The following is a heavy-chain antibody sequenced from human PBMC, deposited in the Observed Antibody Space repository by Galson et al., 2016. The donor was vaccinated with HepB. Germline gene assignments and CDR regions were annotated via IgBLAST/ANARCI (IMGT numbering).Heavy chain of an antibody. D-gene: IGHD3-3*01. J-gene: IGHJ6*02. CDR1: GYIFTDYW. Sequence: QSGAEVKKPGESLKISCTGSGYIFTDYWIAWVRQMPGKGLEWMGIIYPGDSDTRYSPSFQGQVTISADKSINTAYLQWSSLKASDTAMYYCARAKATAYDLFYYGVDVWGQGTTVTVSS. V-gene: IGHV5-51*01. CDR3: ARAKATAYDLFYYGVDV. CDR2: IYPGDSDT.